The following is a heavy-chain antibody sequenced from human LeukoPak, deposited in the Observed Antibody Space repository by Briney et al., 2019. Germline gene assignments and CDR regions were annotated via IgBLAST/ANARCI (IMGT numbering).Heavy chain of an antibody. J-gene: IGHJ6*02. CDR3: AKILERELQYYYYGMDV. V-gene: IGHV3-53*01. CDR2: IYSGGST. Sequence: GGSLRLSCAASGFTVSSNYMSWVRQAPGKGLEWVSVIYSGGSTYYADSVKGRFTISRDNSKNTLYLQMNSLRAEDTAVYYCAKILERELQYYYYGMDVWGQGTTVTVSS. D-gene: IGHD5-24*01. CDR1: GFTVSSNY.